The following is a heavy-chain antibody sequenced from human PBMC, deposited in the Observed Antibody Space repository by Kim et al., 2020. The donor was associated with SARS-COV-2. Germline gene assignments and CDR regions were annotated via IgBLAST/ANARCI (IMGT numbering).Heavy chain of an antibody. J-gene: IGHJ6*02. V-gene: IGHV3-23*01. CDR3: AKRYRGAKPPLYYYYGMDV. D-gene: IGHD2-2*02. Sequence: GRFTIARDNSKNTLYLQRSSLRAEDTAVYYCAKRYRGAKPPLYYYYGMDVWGQGTTVTVSS.